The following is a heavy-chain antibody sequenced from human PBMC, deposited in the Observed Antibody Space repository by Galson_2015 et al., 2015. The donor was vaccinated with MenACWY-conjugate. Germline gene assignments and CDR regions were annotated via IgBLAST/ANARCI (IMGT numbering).Heavy chain of an antibody. D-gene: IGHD2-21*01. CDR2: INLNSGGG. V-gene: IGHV1-2*06. CDR3: ARGPLRAAGDSFDS. J-gene: IGHJ4*02. CDR1: GNTFNVYY. Sequence: SVKVSCKASGNTFNVYYFHWVRQAPGQGLEWMGRINLNSGGGNSAQRFQGRVTMTRDTSASTTYMELNRLTPDDTAVYYCARGPLRAAGDSFDSWGQGTLVTVS.